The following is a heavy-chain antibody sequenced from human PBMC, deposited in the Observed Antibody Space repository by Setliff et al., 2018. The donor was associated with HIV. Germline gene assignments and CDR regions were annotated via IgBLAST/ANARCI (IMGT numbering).Heavy chain of an antibody. CDR2: VYGGDSDT. V-gene: IGHV5-51*01. CDR1: GYSFTNYW. Sequence: GESLKISCKGFGYSFTNYWTGWVRQMPGKGLEWMGIVYGGDSDTRYNPSFEGQVTMSADRSITTAYLQWSRLKASDTAMYYCATLTNFDHWGQGTLVTVSS. D-gene: IGHD7-27*01. CDR3: ATLTNFDH. J-gene: IGHJ4*02.